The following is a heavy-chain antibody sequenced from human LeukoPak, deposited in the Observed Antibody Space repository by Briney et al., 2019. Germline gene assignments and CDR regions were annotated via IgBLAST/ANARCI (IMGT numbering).Heavy chain of an antibody. CDR3: ARRPVTSNWFDP. Sequence: SQTLSLTCTVSGGSISSGGYYWSWIRQHPGKGLEWIGYIYYSGSTYYNPSLMSRVTISVDTSKNQFSLKLSSVTAADTAVYYCARRPVTSNWFDPWGQGTLVTVSS. J-gene: IGHJ5*02. D-gene: IGHD4-17*01. CDR1: GGSISSGGYY. CDR2: IYYSGST. V-gene: IGHV4-31*03.